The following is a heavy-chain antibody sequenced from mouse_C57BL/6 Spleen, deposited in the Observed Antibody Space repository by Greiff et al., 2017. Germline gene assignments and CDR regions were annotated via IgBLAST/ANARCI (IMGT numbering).Heavy chain of an antibody. Sequence: EVKLMESGGGLVKPGGSLKLSCAASGFTFSSYTMSWVRQTPEKRLEWVATISGGGGNTYYPDRVKGRFTISRDNAKNTLYLQMSSLRSEDTALYYCARQSYGSSYDYWGQGTTLTVSS. V-gene: IGHV5-9*01. CDR1: GFTFSSYT. CDR2: ISGGGGNT. D-gene: IGHD1-1*01. CDR3: ARQSYGSSYDY. J-gene: IGHJ2*01.